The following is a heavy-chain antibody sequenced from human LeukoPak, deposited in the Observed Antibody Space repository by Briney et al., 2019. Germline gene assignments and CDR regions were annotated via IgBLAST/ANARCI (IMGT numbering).Heavy chain of an antibody. CDR3: ARDSTYTMDL. CDR2: IKSYADGSGT. V-gene: IGHV3-74*03. CDR1: GFTVSTNY. J-gene: IGHJ6*02. D-gene: IGHD2/OR15-2a*01. Sequence: GSLRLSCAASGFTVSTNYMSWVRQAPGKGLVWVSCIKSYADGSGTTYADSVKGRFTISRDDARNTVYLQINSLRAEDTAVYYCARDSTYTMDLWGRGTTVTVSS.